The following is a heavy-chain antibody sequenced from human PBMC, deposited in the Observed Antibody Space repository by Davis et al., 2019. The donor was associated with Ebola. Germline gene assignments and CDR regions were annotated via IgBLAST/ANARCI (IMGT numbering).Heavy chain of an antibody. Sequence: SETLSLTCTVSGDSISSSNYKWGWIRQPPGKGLEWTGSIYYSGSTYYNSSLKSRVTIFVDMSKNQFSLKLNSVTAADTAVYYCARQSKGFDPWGQGTLVSVSS. CDR2: IYYSGST. V-gene: IGHV4-39*01. D-gene: IGHD4-11*01. CDR1: GDSISSSNYK. CDR3: ARQSKGFDP. J-gene: IGHJ5*02.